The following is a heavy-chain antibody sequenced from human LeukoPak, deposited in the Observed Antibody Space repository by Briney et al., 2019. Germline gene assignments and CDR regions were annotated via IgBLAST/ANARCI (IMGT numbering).Heavy chain of an antibody. CDR2: ISFDGSKE. V-gene: IGHV3-30*18. CDR1: GFTFSAYG. J-gene: IGHJ4*02. CDR3: AKDKHHNGWFKPFDY. Sequence: GGSLRLSCAASGFTFSAYGMHWVRQVPGKGLEWVAGISFDGSKEDYADSVKGRFTASRDMSKNTLHLQMSSLRAEDTALYYCAKDKHHNGWFKPFDYWGQGLLVTVSS. D-gene: IGHD6-19*01.